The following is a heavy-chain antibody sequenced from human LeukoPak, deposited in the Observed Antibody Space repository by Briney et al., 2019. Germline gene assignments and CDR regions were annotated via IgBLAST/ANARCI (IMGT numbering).Heavy chain of an antibody. Sequence: GGSLRLSCAASGFTFASYSMNWVRQAPGKGLEWVSSISGDSTYIYNAGSVKGRFTISRDNAQASLYLQMISLRGDDTAVYYCARVSGRLERQSDLDYWGQGTLVIVSS. D-gene: IGHD1-1*01. CDR2: ISGDSTYI. CDR1: GFTFASYS. CDR3: ARVSGRLERQSDLDY. J-gene: IGHJ4*02. V-gene: IGHV3-21*01.